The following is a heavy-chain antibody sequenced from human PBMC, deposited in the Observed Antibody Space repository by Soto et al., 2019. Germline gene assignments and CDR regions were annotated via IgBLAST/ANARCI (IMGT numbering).Heavy chain of an antibody. Sequence: GGALRLSCAASVFPFSSYGMHWVRQAPGKGLDWVAVIWYDGSNKDYADSVKGRFTISRDNSKNTLFLQMNNLRVDDTAVYYCASSINWGQGTLVTVSS. V-gene: IGHV3-33*01. CDR3: ASSIN. CDR2: IWYDGSNK. J-gene: IGHJ1*01. CDR1: VFPFSSYG.